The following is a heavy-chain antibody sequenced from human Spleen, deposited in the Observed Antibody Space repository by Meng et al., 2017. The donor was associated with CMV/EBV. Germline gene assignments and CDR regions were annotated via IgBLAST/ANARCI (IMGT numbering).Heavy chain of an antibody. V-gene: IGHV3-48*03. CDR3: ARGRYCTDGTCFFDY. CDR1: GFTFGVYE. CDR2: INSGGSSM. D-gene: IGHD2-8*01. J-gene: IGHJ4*02. Sequence: GESLKISCAASGFTFGVYEMNWVRQAPGKGLEWVSYINSGGSSMFAADSVRGRFIIPRDNDKDSLYLQMKSLRVEDTAVYYCARGRYCTDGTCFFDYWGQGTLVTVSS.